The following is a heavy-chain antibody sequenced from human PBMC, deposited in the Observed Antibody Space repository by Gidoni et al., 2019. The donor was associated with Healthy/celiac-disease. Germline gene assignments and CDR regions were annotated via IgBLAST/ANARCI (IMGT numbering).Heavy chain of an antibody. J-gene: IGHJ4*02. CDR1: GFTFSSYS. CDR3: ARDLMVHFSY. CDR2: ISSSSSTI. Sequence: EVQLVESGGGLVQPGGSLRVSSAASGFTFSSYSMNWVRQAPGKGLELVSYISSSSSTIYYADSVKGRFTISRDNAKNSLYLQMNSLRAEDTAVYYCARDLMVHFSYWGQGTLVTVSS. D-gene: IGHD2-8*01. V-gene: IGHV3-48*01.